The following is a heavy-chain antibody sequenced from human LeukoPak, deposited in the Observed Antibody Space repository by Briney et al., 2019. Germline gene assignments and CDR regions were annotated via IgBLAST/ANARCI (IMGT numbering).Heavy chain of an antibody. V-gene: IGHV1-2*02. CDR1: GYTFTGYY. Sequence: ASVKVSCKASGYTFTGYYMHWVRQAPGQGLEWMGWINPNSGGTNYAQKFQGRVTMTRDTSISTAYMELSRLRSDDTAVYYCARLMTTVTTYYFDYWGQGTLVTVSS. CDR2: INPNSGGT. D-gene: IGHD4-17*01. CDR3: ARLMTTVTTYYFDY. J-gene: IGHJ4*02.